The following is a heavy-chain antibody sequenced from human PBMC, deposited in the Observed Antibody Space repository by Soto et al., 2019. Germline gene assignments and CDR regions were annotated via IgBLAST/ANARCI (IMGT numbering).Heavy chain of an antibody. D-gene: IGHD1-26*01. J-gene: IGHJ4*02. CDR1: GFTFSSYA. V-gene: IGHV3-23*01. CDR3: VIDLYGGGRSRDHYCDY. Sequence: GGSLRPSCAASGFTFSSYAMSCVRQPPAKGMELVSSISGSGGSTYYADSVKGRFTISRDHSKLTLYLLMNSLRAEDSGVYCFVIDLYGGGRSRDHYCDYWGQGTLVTVSS. CDR2: ISGSGGST.